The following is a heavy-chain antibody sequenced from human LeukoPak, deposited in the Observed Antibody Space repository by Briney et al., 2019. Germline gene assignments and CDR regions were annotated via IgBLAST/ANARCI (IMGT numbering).Heavy chain of an antibody. CDR1: GGSITSTYY. J-gene: IGHJ6*03. Sequence: PSETLSLACSVSGGSITSTYYWGWIRQPPGKGLEWIGRIYTRGSTNYNPSLKSRVTISVDTSKNQFSLKLSSVTAADTAVYYCARTTMVRGTYYMDVWGKGTTVTISS. V-gene: IGHV4-39*07. CDR2: IYTRGST. CDR3: ARTTMVRGTYYMDV. D-gene: IGHD3-10*01.